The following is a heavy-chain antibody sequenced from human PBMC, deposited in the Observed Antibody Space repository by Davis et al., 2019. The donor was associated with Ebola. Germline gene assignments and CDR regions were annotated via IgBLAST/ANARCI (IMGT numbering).Heavy chain of an antibody. J-gene: IGHJ6*02. Sequence: GESLKISCKGSGYSFTTYWIGWVRQMPGKGLEWMGIIYPGDSDTRYSPSFQGQVTISAEKSISTAYLQWSSLKASDTAMYYCARGDTAMVSYYYYGMDVWGQGTTVTVSS. CDR3: ARGDTAMVSYYYYGMDV. CDR2: IYPGDSDT. CDR1: GYSFTTYW. V-gene: IGHV5-51*01. D-gene: IGHD5-18*01.